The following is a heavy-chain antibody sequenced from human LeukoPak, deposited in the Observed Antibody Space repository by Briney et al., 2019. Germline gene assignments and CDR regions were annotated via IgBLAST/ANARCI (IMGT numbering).Heavy chain of an antibody. J-gene: IGHJ4*02. D-gene: IGHD3-16*01. CDR3: ATASSGLFY. Sequence: GESLRLSCAASGLTFSNAWMSWVRQAPGEGLEWVGRIKRKTDGETTEYVAPVKGRFTISRDDSKKKLYLQMNSLKNKDTCVYYCATASSGLFYWGRGPLVTVSS. CDR1: GLTFSNAW. V-gene: IGHV3-15*01. CDR2: IKRKTDGETT.